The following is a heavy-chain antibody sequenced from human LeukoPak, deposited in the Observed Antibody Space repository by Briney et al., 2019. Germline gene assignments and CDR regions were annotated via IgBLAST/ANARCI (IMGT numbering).Heavy chain of an antibody. CDR3: ARDPGIQLWLHWFDP. J-gene: IGHJ5*02. CDR2: IYYSGTT. D-gene: IGHD5-18*01. CDR1: GGSISSYY. V-gene: IGHV4-59*12. Sequence: TTSETLSLTCTVSGGSISSYYWSWIRQPPGKGLEWIGYIYYSGTTNYNPSLKSRVTISVDTSKNQFSLKLSSVTAADTAVYYCARDPGIQLWLHWFDPWGQGTLVTVSS.